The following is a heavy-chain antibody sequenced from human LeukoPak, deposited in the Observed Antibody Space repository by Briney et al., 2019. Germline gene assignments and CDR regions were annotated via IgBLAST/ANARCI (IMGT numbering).Heavy chain of an antibody. CDR3: ARDRSYYLNYFDY. V-gene: IGHV3-30*02. J-gene: IGHJ4*02. D-gene: IGHD1-26*01. CDR1: GFTFSSYG. Sequence: PGGSLRLSCAASGFTFSSYGMHWVRQAPGKGLEWVAFIRYDGSNKYYADSVKGRFTISRDNSKNTLYLQMNSLRAEDTAVYYCARDRSYYLNYFDYWGQGTLVTVSS. CDR2: IRYDGSNK.